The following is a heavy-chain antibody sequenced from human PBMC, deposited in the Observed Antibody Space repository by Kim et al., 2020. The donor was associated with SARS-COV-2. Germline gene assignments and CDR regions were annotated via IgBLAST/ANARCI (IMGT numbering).Heavy chain of an antibody. CDR2: INHSGST. CDR3: ARRVANYDFWSGYPYYFDY. D-gene: IGHD3-3*01. J-gene: IGHJ4*02. Sequence: SETLSLTCAVYGGSFSGYYWSWIRQPPGKGLEWIGEINHSGSTNYNPSLKSRVTISVDTSKNQFSLKLSSVTAADTAVYYCARRVANYDFWSGYPYYFDYWGQGTLVTVSS. CDR1: GGSFSGYY. V-gene: IGHV4-34*01.